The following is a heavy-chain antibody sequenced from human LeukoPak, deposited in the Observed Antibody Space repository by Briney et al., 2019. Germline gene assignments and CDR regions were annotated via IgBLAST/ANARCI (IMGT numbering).Heavy chain of an antibody. CDR3: AKDAQIWFGELLYLYDY. J-gene: IGHJ4*02. CDR2: ISYDGSNK. D-gene: IGHD3-10*01. CDR1: GFTFSSYG. V-gene: IGHV3-30*18. Sequence: PGGSLRLSCAASGFTFSSYGMHWVRQAPGKGLEWVAVISYDGSNKYYADSVKGRFTISRYNSKNTLYLQMNSLRAEDTAVYYCAKDAQIWFGELLYLYDYWGQGTLVTVSS.